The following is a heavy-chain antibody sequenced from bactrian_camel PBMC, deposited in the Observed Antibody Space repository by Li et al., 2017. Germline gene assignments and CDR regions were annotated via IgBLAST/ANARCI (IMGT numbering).Heavy chain of an antibody. J-gene: IGHJ4*01. V-gene: IGHV3S40*01. CDR3: LRDLTTRHV. CDR2: IDNGGITT. CDR1: GFTFSRYY. D-gene: IGHD1*01. Sequence: VQLVESGGDLVQPGGSLRLSCAASGFTFSRYYMTWVRQAPGKGLEWVSVIDNGGITTYYADSVKGRLTISRDNAKNTVYLQMTSLKPEDTAVYYCLRDLTTRHVWGQGTQVTVS.